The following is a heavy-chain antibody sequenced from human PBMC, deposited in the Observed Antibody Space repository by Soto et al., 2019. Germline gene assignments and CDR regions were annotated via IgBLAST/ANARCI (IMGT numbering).Heavy chain of an antibody. Sequence: GGSLRLSCAASGFTFSSYGMSWVRQAPGKGLEWVSAISGSGGSTYYADSVKGRFTISRDNSKNTLYMQMNSLRAEDTAVYYCAKRAGDIVVVVVAIDYWGQGTLVTVSS. J-gene: IGHJ4*02. CDR1: GFTFSSYG. CDR3: AKRAGDIVVVVVAIDY. CDR2: ISGSGGST. V-gene: IGHV3-23*01. D-gene: IGHD2-15*01.